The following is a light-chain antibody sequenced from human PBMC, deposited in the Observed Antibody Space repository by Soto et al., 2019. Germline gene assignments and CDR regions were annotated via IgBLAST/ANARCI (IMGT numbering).Light chain of an antibody. J-gene: IGLJ2*01. Sequence: ALTQPASVSGSPGQSITISCTGTSSNVGGSNSVSWYQQHPGKAPKLMIYDVSNWPSGVSNRFSGSKSGNTASLTISGLQAEDEADYYCSSYTSISSTPVVFGGGTKVTVL. CDR1: SSNVGGSNS. CDR3: SSYTSISSTPVV. CDR2: DVS. V-gene: IGLV2-14*01.